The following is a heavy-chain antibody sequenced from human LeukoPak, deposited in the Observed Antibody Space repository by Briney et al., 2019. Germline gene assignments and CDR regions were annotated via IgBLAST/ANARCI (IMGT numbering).Heavy chain of an antibody. CDR1: GYTFTSYG. CDR2: INTGNGNA. Sequence: ASVKVSCKASGYTFTSYGISWVRQAPGQRLEWMGWINTGNGNARYSQHFQGRVTITRDTSASTAYMELSRLRSEDMAVYYCAKDGSGRSGDRYDYWGQGTLVTVSS. J-gene: IGHJ4*02. D-gene: IGHD2-21*02. V-gene: IGHV1-3*03. CDR3: AKDGSGRSGDRYDY.